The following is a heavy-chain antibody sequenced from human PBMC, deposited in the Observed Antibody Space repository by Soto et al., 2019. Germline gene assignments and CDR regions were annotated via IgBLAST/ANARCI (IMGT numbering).Heavy chain of an antibody. CDR3: ATDKDRLQLGGNYSYILDV. D-gene: IGHD5-12*01. CDR2: IIPIFRTP. CDR1: GGTFSTSA. Sequence: QVQLEQSGAEVKQPGSSVRVSCKASGGTFSTSAISWVRQAPGQGLEWMGVIIPIFRTPDYTQKFQGRVTVSADESTSTAYMELNGLRSDDTSVYYCATDKDRLQLGGNYSYILDVWGQGTTVTVSS. J-gene: IGHJ6*02. V-gene: IGHV1-69*12.